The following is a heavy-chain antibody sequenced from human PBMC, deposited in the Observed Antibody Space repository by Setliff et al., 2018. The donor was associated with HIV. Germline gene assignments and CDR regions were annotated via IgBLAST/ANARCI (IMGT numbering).Heavy chain of an antibody. V-gene: IGHV2-70*04. D-gene: IGHD3-10*01. Sequence: SGPTLVNPTQTLTLTCTFSGFSLSTSGMRVTWIRQPPGKALEWLARIDWDDDKFYSTSLKTRLTISKDTSKNQVVLTMTNMDPVDAATYYCARGPYGPPDAFDIWGQGTMVTVSS. J-gene: IGHJ3*02. CDR3: ARGPYGPPDAFDI. CDR2: IDWDDDK. CDR1: GFSLSTSGMR.